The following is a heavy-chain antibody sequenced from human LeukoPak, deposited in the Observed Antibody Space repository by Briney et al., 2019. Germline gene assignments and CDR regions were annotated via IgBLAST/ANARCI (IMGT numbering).Heavy chain of an antibody. D-gene: IGHD3-16*02. CDR2: FDPEDGET. CDR3: ATSKTHWGSYRFDAFDI. V-gene: IGHV1-24*01. CDR1: GYTLSDYF. J-gene: IGHJ3*02. Sequence: ASVKVSCKASGYTLSDYFMHWVRQAPGKGLEWMGCFDPEDGETIYAQNFQGRVTMTEDTSTDTAYMELSSLRSEDTALYYCATSKTHWGSYRFDAFDIWGQGTMVTVSS.